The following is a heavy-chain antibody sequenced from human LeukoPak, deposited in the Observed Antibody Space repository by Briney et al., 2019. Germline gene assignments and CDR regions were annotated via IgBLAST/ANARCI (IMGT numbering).Heavy chain of an antibody. Sequence: SETLSLTCTVSGYSISSGYYWGWIRQPPGKGLEWIGSIYHSGSTYYNPSLKSRVTISVDTSKNQFSLKLSSVTAADTAVYYCARGGLPYFDYWGQGTLVTVSS. J-gene: IGHJ4*02. CDR3: ARGGLPYFDY. CDR1: GYSISSGYY. V-gene: IGHV4-38-2*02. CDR2: IYHSGST.